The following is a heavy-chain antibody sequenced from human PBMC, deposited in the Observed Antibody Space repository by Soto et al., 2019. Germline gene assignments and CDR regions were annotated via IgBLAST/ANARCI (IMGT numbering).Heavy chain of an antibody. J-gene: IGHJ4*02. CDR3: ARDQRGNSLDY. CDR2: IWYDGSNK. D-gene: IGHD2-21*02. CDR1: GFTFSSYG. V-gene: IGHV3-33*01. Sequence: QVQLVESGGGVVQPVRSLRLSCAASGFTFSSYGMHWVRQAPGKGLEWVAVIWYDGSNKYYADSVKGRFTISRDNSKNTLYLQMNSLRAEDTAVYYCARDQRGNSLDYWGQGTLVTVSS.